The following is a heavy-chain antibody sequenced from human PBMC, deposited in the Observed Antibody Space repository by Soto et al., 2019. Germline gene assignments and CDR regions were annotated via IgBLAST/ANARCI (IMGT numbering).Heavy chain of an antibody. J-gene: IGHJ6*03. CDR3: AKASSGYYDILTGYYTGYYYYYMDV. CDR1: GFTFSSYA. V-gene: IGHV3-23*01. D-gene: IGHD3-9*01. CDR2: ISGSGGST. Sequence: GGSLRLSCAASGFTFSSYAMSWVRQAPGKGLEWVSAISGSGGSTYYADSVKGRFTISRDNSKNTLYLQMNSLRAEDTAVYYCAKASSGYYDILTGYYTGYYYYYMDVWGKGTTVTVSS.